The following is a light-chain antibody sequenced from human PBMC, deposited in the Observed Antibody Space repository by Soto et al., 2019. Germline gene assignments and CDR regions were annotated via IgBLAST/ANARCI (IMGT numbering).Light chain of an antibody. CDR1: QSVSTY. J-gene: IGKJ1*01. V-gene: IGKV3-20*01. CDR3: LKYGSSPGWT. CDR2: AAS. Sequence: ETVLTQSPATLSLSPGESATLSCRASQSVSTYLAWYQQKPGQAPRLLIYAASTRATGIPDRFSGSGSGTDFTLTIGRLDPEDFAVYYCLKYGSSPGWTFGPGTKVDIK.